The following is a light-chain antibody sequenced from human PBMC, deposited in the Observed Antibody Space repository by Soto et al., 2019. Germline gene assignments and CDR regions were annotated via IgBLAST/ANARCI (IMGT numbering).Light chain of an antibody. Sequence: QSVLTQSPSASASLGASVKLTCTLSSGHSSYAIAWHQQQPEKGPRYLMKLNSDGSHSKGDGLPDRFSGSSSGAERYLTISSLQSGDEAGYYCQTWGTGPFVFGTGTKLTVL. CDR2: LNSDGSH. V-gene: IGLV4-69*01. CDR1: SGHSSYA. CDR3: QTWGTGPFV. J-gene: IGLJ1*01.